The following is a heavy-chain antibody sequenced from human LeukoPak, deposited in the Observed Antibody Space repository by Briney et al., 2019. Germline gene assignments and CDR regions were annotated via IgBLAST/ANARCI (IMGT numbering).Heavy chain of an antibody. CDR1: GDSISCYY. CDR2: IYYSGST. D-gene: IGHD5-18*01. CDR3: ASIRSYGSPGGY. Sequence: SETLSLTCSVHGDSISCYYWSWIRQPPAKGLEWIGYIYYSGSTNYNPSLKSRVTISVDTSKNQFSLKLSSVTAADTAVYYCASIRSYGSPGGYWGQGTLVTVSS. J-gene: IGHJ4*02. V-gene: IGHV4-59*12.